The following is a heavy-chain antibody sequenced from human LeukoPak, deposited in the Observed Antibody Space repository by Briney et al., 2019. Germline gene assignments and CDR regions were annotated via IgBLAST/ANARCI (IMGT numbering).Heavy chain of an antibody. CDR1: GYTFTSYD. CDR3: ARDWAEGSYGPDY. V-gene: IGHV1-8*01. Sequence: ASVKVSCKASGYTFTSYDINWVRQATGQGLEWMGWMNPNSGNTGYAQKFQGRVTMTTDTSTSTAYMELRSLRSDDTAVYYCARDWAEGSYGPDYWGQGTLVIVSS. J-gene: IGHJ4*02. CDR2: MNPNSGNT. D-gene: IGHD5-18*01.